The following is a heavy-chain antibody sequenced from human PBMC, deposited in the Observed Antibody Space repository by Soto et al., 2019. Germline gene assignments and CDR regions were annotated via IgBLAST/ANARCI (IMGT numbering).Heavy chain of an antibody. CDR3: AKDFIRSGSRSSYGMDV. J-gene: IGHJ6*02. CDR1: GFTVSSNY. Sequence: GGSLRLSCAASGFTVSSNYMSWVRQAPGKGLEWVSVIYSGGSTYYADSVKGRFTISRDNSKNTLYLQMNSLRAEDTAVYYCAKDFIRSGSRSSYGMDVWGQGTTVTVSS. V-gene: IGHV3-66*01. D-gene: IGHD2-15*01. CDR2: IYSGGST.